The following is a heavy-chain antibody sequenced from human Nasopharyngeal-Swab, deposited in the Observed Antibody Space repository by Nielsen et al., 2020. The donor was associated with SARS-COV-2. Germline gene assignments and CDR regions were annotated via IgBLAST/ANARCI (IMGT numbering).Heavy chain of an antibody. V-gene: IGHV3-9*01. CDR1: GFPFDVYS. J-gene: IGHJ4*02. CDR2: INWNSGVI. D-gene: IGHD2-15*01. Sequence: SLKISCAASGFPFDVYSMHWVRQAPGKGLEWVSGINWNSGVIDYADSLRGRFTISRDNAKNSLFLQMNSLRAEDTALYYCAKSAYCSPDRICYFDDWGQGTQVTVSS. CDR3: AKSAYCSPDRICYFDD.